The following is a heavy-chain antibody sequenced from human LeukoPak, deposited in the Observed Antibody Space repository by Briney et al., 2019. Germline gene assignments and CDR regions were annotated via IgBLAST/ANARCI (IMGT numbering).Heavy chain of an antibody. D-gene: IGHD3-22*01. CDR1: GFTFGDYA. V-gene: IGHV3-49*04. J-gene: IGHJ4*02. CDR2: IRSKAYGGTA. CDR3: TRARASDTSGYSRY. Sequence: GGSLRLSCTASGFTFGDYAVTWVRQAPGKGLEWVGFIRSKAYGGTADYAASVKGRFTISRDDSKSIAYLQVNSLKTEDTAVYYCTRARASDTSGYSRYWGQGSLVTVSS.